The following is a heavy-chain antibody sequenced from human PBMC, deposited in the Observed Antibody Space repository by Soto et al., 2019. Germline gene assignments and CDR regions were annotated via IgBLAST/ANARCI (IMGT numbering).Heavy chain of an antibody. CDR3: ARETSGSYGIIYYYYGMDV. V-gene: IGHV1-18*01. Sequence: GASVKVSCKASGYTFTSYGISWVRQAPGQGLEWMGWISAYNGNTNYAQKLQGRVTMTTDTSTSTAYMELRSLRSDDTAVYYCARETSGSYGIIYYYYGMDVWGQGTTVTVSS. J-gene: IGHJ6*02. CDR1: GYTFTSYG. D-gene: IGHD1-26*01. CDR2: ISAYNGNT.